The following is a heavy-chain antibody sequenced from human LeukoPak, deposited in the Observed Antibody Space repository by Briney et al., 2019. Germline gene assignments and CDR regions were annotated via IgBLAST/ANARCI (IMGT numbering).Heavy chain of an antibody. CDR3: ASLGSGSPLHDY. J-gene: IGHJ4*02. CDR2: TYHRSKWYN. V-gene: IGHV6-1*01. CDR1: GDSVSSNSAA. D-gene: IGHD3-10*01. Sequence: SRTLSLTCAISGDSVSSNSAAWNWIRQSPSRGPQWLGRTYHRSKWYNDYAVSVKSRITINPDTSKNQFSLQLNSVTPDDTAVYYCASLGSGSPLHDYWGQGTLVTVSS.